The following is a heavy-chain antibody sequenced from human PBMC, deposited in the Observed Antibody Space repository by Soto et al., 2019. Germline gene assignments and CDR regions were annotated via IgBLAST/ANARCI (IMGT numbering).Heavy chain of an antibody. CDR2: IYYSGST. CDR3: ASGPTSFTFGGVIVTENWFDP. J-gene: IGHJ5*02. Sequence: SETLSLTCTVSGGSISSSSYYWGWIRQPPGKGLEWIGSIYYSGSTYYNPSLKSRVTISVDTSKNQFSLRLSSVTAADTAVYYCASGPTSFTFGGVIVTENWFDPWGQGTLVTVSS. D-gene: IGHD3-16*02. CDR1: GGSISSSSYY. V-gene: IGHV4-39*01.